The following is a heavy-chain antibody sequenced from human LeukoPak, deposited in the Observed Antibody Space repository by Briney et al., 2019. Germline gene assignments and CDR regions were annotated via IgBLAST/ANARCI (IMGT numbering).Heavy chain of an antibody. CDR3: AGGPGTDTRTELWLGSAGRWFET. D-gene: IGHD3-10*01. V-gene: IGHV4-34*01. J-gene: IGHJ5*02. Sequence: SETLSLTCAVYGGSFSGYSWSWIRQPPGQGLEWIGEINHSGSTNYNPSLKRRVTITVDTSKNQFSLKLRSVTVADTTVDYCAGGPGTDTRTELWLGSAGRWFETWSQGSVVTVSS. CDR2: INHSGST. CDR1: GGSFSGYS.